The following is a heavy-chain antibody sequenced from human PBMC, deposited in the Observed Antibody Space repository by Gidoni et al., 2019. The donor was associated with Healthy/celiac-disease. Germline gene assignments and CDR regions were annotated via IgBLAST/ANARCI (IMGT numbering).Heavy chain of an antibody. CDR1: GFTFSSYA. V-gene: IGHV3-23*01. CDR3: AKEEVTFGGLIVSRNYFDY. D-gene: IGHD3-16*02. Sequence: EVQLLESGGGLVQPGGSLRLSCAASGFTFSSYAMNWVRQAPGKGLEWVAAISGSGGSTYYADSVKGRFTISRDNSRNTLYLQMNSLRAEDTAAYYCAKEEVTFGGLIVSRNYFDYWGQGTLVTVSS. CDR2: ISGSGGST. J-gene: IGHJ4*02.